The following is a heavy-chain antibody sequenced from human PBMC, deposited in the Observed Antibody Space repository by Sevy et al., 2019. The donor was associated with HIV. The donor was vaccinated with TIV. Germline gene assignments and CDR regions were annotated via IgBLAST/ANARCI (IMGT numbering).Heavy chain of an antibody. D-gene: IGHD3-22*01. V-gene: IGHV6-1*01. Sequence: SQTLSLTCAISGDSVSSNSAAWNWIRQSPSRGLEWLGRTYYRSKWYDDYAVSVKSRITINPDTSKNQFSLQLNSVTPEDTAVYYCARFFTRYYDSSGYYSAFDIWGQGTMVTVSS. J-gene: IGHJ3*02. CDR2: TYYRSKWYD. CDR1: GDSVSSNSAA. CDR3: ARFFTRYYDSSGYYSAFDI.